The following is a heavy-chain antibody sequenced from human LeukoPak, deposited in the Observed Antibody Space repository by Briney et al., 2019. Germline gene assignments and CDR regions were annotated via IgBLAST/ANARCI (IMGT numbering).Heavy chain of an antibody. CDR2: IGVSGRDT. V-gene: IGHV3-23*01. CDR3: ARSLNYYTSGTSRRDFDF. D-gene: IGHD3-10*01. J-gene: IGHJ4*02. CDR1: EFTFATYA. Sequence: GGSLRLSCAASEFTFATYAVVWVRQAPGRGLEWVSAIGVSGRDTYYADSVQGRFTISRDNSKNTLYLQMSSLRAEDTAIYFCARSLNYYTSGTSRRDFDFWGQGTLVTVSS.